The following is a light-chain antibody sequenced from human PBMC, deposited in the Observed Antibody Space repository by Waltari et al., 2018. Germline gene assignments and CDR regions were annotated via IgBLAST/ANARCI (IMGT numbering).Light chain of an antibody. V-gene: IGKV1-39*01. J-gene: IGKJ5*01. CDR2: AAS. CDR3: QQSYSTPRST. Sequence: DIQMTQSPSSLSASVGDRVTITCRASPSISSYLNWYQQKPGKAPKLLIYAASSLQSGVPSRFSGSGSGTDFTLTISSLQPEDVATYYCQQSYSTPRSTFGQGTRLEIK. CDR1: PSISSY.